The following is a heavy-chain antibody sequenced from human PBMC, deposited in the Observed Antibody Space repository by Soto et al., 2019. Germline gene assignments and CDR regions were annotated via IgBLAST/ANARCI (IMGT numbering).Heavy chain of an antibody. Sequence: GGSLRLSCAASGFTFSDYYMSWIRQAPGKGLEWVSYISSSSSYTNYADSVKGRFTISRDNAKNSLYLQMNSLRAEDTAVYYCASLAYCGGDCSYGAFDIWGQGTMVT. D-gene: IGHD2-21*02. CDR3: ASLAYCGGDCSYGAFDI. CDR1: GFTFSDYY. CDR2: ISSSSSYT. V-gene: IGHV3-11*06. J-gene: IGHJ3*02.